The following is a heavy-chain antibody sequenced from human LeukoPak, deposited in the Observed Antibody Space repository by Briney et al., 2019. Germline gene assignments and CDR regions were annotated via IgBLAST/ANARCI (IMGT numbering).Heavy chain of an antibody. CDR3: ARHSIVGQWLVPFDY. CDR2: IYYSGST. V-gene: IGHV4-59*08. CDR1: GGSISSYY. J-gene: IGHJ4*02. Sequence: SETLSLTCTVSGGSISSYYWSWIRLPPGKGLEWIGYIYYSGSTNYNPSLKSRVTISVDTSKNQFSLKLSSVTAADTAVYYCARHSIVGQWLVPFDYWGQGTLVTVSS. D-gene: IGHD6-19*01.